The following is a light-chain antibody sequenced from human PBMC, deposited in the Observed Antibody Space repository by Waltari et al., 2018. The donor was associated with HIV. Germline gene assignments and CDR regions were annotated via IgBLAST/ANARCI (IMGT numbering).Light chain of an antibody. V-gene: IGKV1-27*01. CDR3: QTYNGPPFA. J-gene: IGKJ4*01. CDR1: QGVRQY. Sequence: DIQITQSPSSLSASVGDRVNITCRASQGVRQYVAWYHQRPGEPPKGVIYRATILQAGVEPRFSASGSGTDFSLTISSLRAEDLGIYYCQTYNGPPFAFGGGTKV. CDR2: RAT.